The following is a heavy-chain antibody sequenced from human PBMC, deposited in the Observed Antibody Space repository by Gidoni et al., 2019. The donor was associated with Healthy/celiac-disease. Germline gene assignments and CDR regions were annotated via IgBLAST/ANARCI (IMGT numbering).Heavy chain of an antibody. Sequence: QVQLVESGGGLVTPGGSLSTSCAASGFTFSNYSISWIRQAPGKGLELVSYISSSGSTIYYADSVKGRFTISRDNAKNSLYLQMNSLRAEDTAVYYCARAPYPVGGPFDYWGQGTLVTVSS. V-gene: IGHV3-11*01. D-gene: IGHD1-26*01. CDR1: GFTFSNYS. CDR2: ISSSGSTI. CDR3: ARAPYPVGGPFDY. J-gene: IGHJ4*02.